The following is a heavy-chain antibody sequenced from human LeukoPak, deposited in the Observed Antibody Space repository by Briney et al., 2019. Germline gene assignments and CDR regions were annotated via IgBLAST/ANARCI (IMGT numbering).Heavy chain of an antibody. Sequence: SETLSHTCAVYGGSFSGYYWSWIRQPPGKGLEWIGEINHSGSTNYNPSLKSRVTISVDTSKNQFSLKLSSVTAADTAVYYCARAAAGHGRPSRHFDYWGQGTLVTVSS. CDR3: ARAAAGHGRPSRHFDY. CDR1: GGSFSGYY. V-gene: IGHV4-34*01. D-gene: IGHD6-13*01. CDR2: INHSGST. J-gene: IGHJ4*02.